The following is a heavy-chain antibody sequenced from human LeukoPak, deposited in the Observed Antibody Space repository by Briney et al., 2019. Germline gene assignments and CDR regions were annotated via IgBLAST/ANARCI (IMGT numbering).Heavy chain of an antibody. V-gene: IGHV1-8*03. CDR3: AREAAAGTFDY. D-gene: IGHD6-13*01. CDR1: GYTFTSYD. J-gene: IGHJ4*02. CDR2: INPNSGNT. Sequence: ASVKVSCKASGYTFTSYDINWVRQATGQGLEWMGWINPNSGNTGYAQKFQGRVTITRNISISTAYMELSSLRSEDTAVYYCAREAAAGTFDYWGQGTLVTVSS.